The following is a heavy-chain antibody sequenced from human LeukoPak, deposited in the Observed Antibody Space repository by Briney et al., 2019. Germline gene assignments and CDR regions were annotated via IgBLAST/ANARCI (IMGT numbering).Heavy chain of an antibody. Sequence: SETLSLTCSVSRGSISGSAYYWGWIRQAPGKGLEWIGSLYYSGITYYNPSLQSRVTMSVDTSKNQFSLKLTSLSATDTAVYFCASSGSYDSNGAFIYWGQGILVTVST. D-gene: IGHD3-22*01. CDR2: LYYSGIT. V-gene: IGHV4-39*01. CDR1: RGSISGSAYY. CDR3: ASSGSYDSNGAFIY. J-gene: IGHJ4*02.